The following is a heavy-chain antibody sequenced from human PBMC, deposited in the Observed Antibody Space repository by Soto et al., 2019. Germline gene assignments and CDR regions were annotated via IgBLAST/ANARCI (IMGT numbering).Heavy chain of an antibody. CDR2: TYYRSKWYN. Sequence: PSQTLSLTCAISGDSVSSNSAAWNWIRQSPSRGLEWLGRTYYRSKWYNDYAVSVKSRITINPDTSKNQFSLQLNSVTPEDTAVYYCARVGRSVGSTSYYHHYGIDVRGQGTTVTVSS. CDR3: ARVGRSVGSTSYYHHYGIDV. CDR1: GDSVSSNSAA. D-gene: IGHD3-3*01. J-gene: IGHJ6*02. V-gene: IGHV6-1*01.